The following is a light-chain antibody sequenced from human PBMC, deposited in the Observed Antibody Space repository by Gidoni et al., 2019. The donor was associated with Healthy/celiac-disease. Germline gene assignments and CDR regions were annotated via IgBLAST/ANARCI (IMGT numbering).Light chain of an antibody. CDR2: EGS. J-gene: IGLJ2*01. Sequence: QSALTQPASVSGSPGQSITISWYQQHPGKAPILMIYEGSKRPSGVSNRFSGSKSGNTASLTISGLQAEDEADYYCCSYAGSYVVFGGGTKLTVL. V-gene: IGLV2-23*01. CDR3: CSYAGSYVV.